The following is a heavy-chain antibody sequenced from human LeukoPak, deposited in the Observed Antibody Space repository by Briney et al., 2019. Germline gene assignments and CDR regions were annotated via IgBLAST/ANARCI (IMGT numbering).Heavy chain of an antibody. CDR2: ISSDGRIR. J-gene: IGHJ4*02. V-gene: IGHV3-30*04. Sequence: GGSLRLSCAASGFTFSIYAMHWVRQAPGKGLEWVAFISSDGRIRYYAYSVKGRFTISRDNSKNTLFLQMNGLRDEDTAVYYCDPHDSASQFWGQGTLVTVSS. CDR1: GFTFSIYA. D-gene: IGHD6-6*01. CDR3: DPHDSASQF.